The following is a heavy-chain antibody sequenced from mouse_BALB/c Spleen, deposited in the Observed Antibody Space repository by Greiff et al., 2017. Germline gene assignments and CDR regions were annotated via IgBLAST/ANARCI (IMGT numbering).Heavy chain of an antibody. CDR3: ARDAMITTGYAMDY. V-gene: IGHV5-4*02. J-gene: IGHJ4*01. Sequence: EVQGVESGGGLVKPGGSLKLSCAASGFTFSDYYMYWVRQTPEKRLEWVATISDGGSYTYYPDSVKGRFTISRDNAKNNLYLQMSSLKSEDTAMYYCARDAMITTGYAMDYWGQGTSVTVSS. CDR1: GFTFSDYY. D-gene: IGHD2-4*01. CDR2: ISDGGSYT.